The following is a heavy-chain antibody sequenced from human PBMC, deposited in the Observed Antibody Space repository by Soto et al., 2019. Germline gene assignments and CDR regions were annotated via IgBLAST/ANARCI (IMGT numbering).Heavy chain of an antibody. V-gene: IGHV1-69*12. CDR2: IIPIFGTA. CDR1: GGTFSSYA. Sequence: QVQLVQSGAEVKKPGSSVKVSCKASGGTFSSYAISWVRQAPGQGLEWMGGIIPIFGTANYAQKFQGRVTITADESTSTAYMELSSLRSEDTAVYYCARVPYRVGATYEYFDYWGQGPLVTVSS. CDR3: ARVPYRVGATYEYFDY. J-gene: IGHJ4*02. D-gene: IGHD1-26*01.